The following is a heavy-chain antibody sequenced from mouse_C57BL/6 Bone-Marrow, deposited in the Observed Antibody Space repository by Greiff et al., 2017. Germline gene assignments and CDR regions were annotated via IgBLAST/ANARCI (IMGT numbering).Heavy chain of an antibody. D-gene: IGHD1-1*01. CDR3: AREDYYYGSSWYFDV. J-gene: IGHJ1*03. V-gene: IGHV1-55*01. CDR2: IYPGSGST. CDR1: GYTFTSYW. Sequence: VQLQQSGAELVKPGASVKMSCKASGYTFTSYWITWVKQRPGQGLEWIGGIYPGSGSTNYNEKFKSKATLTVDTSSSTAYMQLSSLTSEDSAVYYCAREDYYYGSSWYFDVWGTGTTVTVSS.